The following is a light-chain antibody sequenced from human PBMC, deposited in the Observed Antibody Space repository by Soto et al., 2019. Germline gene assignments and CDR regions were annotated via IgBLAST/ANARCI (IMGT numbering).Light chain of an antibody. CDR3: QQRSNWPQIT. V-gene: IGKV3-11*01. Sequence: EIVLTQSPATLSFSPVERATLSCRASQSVSSYLAGYQQKPGQAPRLLIYDASNRATGIPARFSGSGSGTDFTLTISSLEPEDFAVYYCQQRSNWPQITFGQGTRLEIK. J-gene: IGKJ5*01. CDR2: DAS. CDR1: QSVSSY.